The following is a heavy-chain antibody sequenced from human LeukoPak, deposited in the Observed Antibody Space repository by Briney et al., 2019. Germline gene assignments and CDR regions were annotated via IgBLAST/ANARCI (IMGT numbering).Heavy chain of an antibody. V-gene: IGHV1-18*01. Sequence: ASVKVSCKACGYTFTSYGISWVRQAPGQGLEWMGWISAYNGNINYAQKLQGRVTMTTDTSTSTAYMELRSLRSHDTAVYYCARAGLEGQVGYWGQGTLVTVSS. CDR3: ARAGLEGQVGY. D-gene: IGHD5-24*01. CDR2: ISAYNGNI. CDR1: GYTFTSYG. J-gene: IGHJ4*02.